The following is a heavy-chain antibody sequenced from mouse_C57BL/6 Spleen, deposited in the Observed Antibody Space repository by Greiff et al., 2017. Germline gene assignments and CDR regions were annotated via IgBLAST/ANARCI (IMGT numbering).Heavy chain of an antibody. Sequence: EVQLQQSGPELVKPGASVKISCKASGYTFTDYYMNWVKQSHGKSLEWIGDINPNNGGTSYNQKFKGKATLTVDKSSSTAYMELRSLTSEDSAVYYCAREGEQGDYWGQGTTLTVSS. CDR1: GYTFTDYY. CDR2: INPNNGGT. CDR3: AREGEQGDY. V-gene: IGHV1-26*01. J-gene: IGHJ2*01.